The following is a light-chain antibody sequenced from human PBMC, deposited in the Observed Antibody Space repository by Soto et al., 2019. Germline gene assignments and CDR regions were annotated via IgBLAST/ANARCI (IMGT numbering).Light chain of an antibody. CDR1: QSISSY. V-gene: IGKV1-39*01. CDR3: QQSYSSSWT. J-gene: IGKJ1*01. CDR2: AAS. Sequence: DIQMTQSPSSLSASVGDRVTITCRASQSISSYLNWYQQKPGKAPNLLIYAASSLQSGVPSRFSGSGSGTDFTLTISSLQPEDFATYYGQQSYSSSWTFGQGTTVEIK.